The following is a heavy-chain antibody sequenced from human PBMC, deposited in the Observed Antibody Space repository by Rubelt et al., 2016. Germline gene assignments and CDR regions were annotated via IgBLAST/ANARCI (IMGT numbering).Heavy chain of an antibody. CDR3: AKAGGGYYFDD. J-gene: IGHJ4*02. V-gene: IGHV1-3*01. CDR2: INAGNGNT. D-gene: IGHD1-1*01. Sequence: QVQLVQSGAEVKKPGASVRVSCKASGYTFTSNAIHWVRQAPGQRLEWMGWINAGNGNTKSSQNFQGRVTITRDTYASTAYMELSRLRSEDTAVYYCAKAGGGYYFDDWGQGTLVTVAA. CDR1: GYTFTSNA.